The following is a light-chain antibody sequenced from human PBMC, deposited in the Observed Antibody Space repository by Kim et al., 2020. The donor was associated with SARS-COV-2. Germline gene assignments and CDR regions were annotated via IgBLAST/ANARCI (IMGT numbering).Light chain of an antibody. CDR1: QSVSSSY. J-gene: IGKJ4*01. V-gene: IGKV3-20*01. CDR3: QQYGSSPLT. CDR2: GAS. Sequence: PGERATLSCRASQSVSSSYLAWYQQKPGQAPRLLIYGASSRATGIPDRFSGSGSGTDFTLTISRLEPEDFAVYYCQQYGSSPLTFGGGTKLEI.